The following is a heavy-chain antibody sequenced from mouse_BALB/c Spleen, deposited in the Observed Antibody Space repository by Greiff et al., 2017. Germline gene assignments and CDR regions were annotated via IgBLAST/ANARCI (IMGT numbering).Heavy chain of an antibody. Sequence: QVQLQQSGAELAKPGASVNMSCKASGYTFTSYWMHWVKQRPGQGLEWIGYINPSTGYTEYNQKFKDKATLTADKSSSTAYMQLSSLTSEDSAVYYCARSGDVDYWGQGTTLTVSS. CDR1: GYTFTSYW. V-gene: IGHV1-7*01. CDR3: ARSGDVDY. D-gene: IGHD3-1*01. J-gene: IGHJ2*01. CDR2: INPSTGYT.